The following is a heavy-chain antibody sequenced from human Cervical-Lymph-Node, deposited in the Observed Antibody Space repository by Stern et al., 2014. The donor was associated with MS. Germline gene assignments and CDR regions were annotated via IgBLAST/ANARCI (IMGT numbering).Heavy chain of an antibody. CDR1: GFTFSAYS. V-gene: IGHV3-30*01. D-gene: IGHD3-16*01. Sequence: QVQLVQSGGGVVQPGRSLRLSCAASGFTFSAYSIHWVRQAPGKGLEWVAVVSSDGNTEYYADSVKGQFTISRDNSKNTVYMQMNSLRVEDTAVYSCAREVTFGSFDSWGQGTLVSVSS. J-gene: IGHJ4*02. CDR2: VSSDGNTE. CDR3: AREVTFGSFDS.